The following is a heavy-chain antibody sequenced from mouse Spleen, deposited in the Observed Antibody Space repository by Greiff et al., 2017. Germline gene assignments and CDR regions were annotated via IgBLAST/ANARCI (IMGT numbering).Heavy chain of an antibody. CDR3: TRSLWLRHDY. CDR1: GYTFTDYE. D-gene: IGHD2-2*01. CDR2: IDPETGGT. Sequence: QVQLQQSGAELVRPGASVTLSCKASGYTFTDYEMHWVKQTPVHGLEWIGAIDPETGGTAYNQKFKGKAILTADKSSSTAYMELRSLTSEDSAVYYCTRSLWLRHDYWGQGTTLTVSS. J-gene: IGHJ2*01. V-gene: IGHV1-15*01.